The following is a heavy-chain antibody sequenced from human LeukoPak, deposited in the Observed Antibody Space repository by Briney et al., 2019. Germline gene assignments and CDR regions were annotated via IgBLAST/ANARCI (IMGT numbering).Heavy chain of an antibody. CDR1: GFTFSSYA. CDR3: ARRSSWYDFDY. V-gene: IGHV3-48*03. D-gene: IGHD6-13*01. CDR2: ISGSGTTI. J-gene: IGHJ4*02. Sequence: PGGSLRLSCAASGFTFSSYAMHWVRQAPGKGLEWFSYISGSGTTIYYADSVKGRFTISRDNAKNSLYLQMNSLRAEDTAVYYCARRSSWYDFDYWGQGTLVTVSS.